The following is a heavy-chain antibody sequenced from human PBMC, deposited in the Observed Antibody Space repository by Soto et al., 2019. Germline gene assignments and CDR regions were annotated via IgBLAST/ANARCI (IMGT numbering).Heavy chain of an antibody. CDR1: GGTFSSYA. V-gene: IGHV1-69*13. D-gene: IGHD3-22*01. J-gene: IGHJ4*02. CDR2: IIPIFGTA. Sequence: GASVKVSCKASGGTFSSYAISWVRQAPGQGLEWMGGIIPIFGTANYAQKFQGRVTITADESTSTAYMELSSLRSEDTAVYYCARTRYYYDSSGYYYFDYWGQGTLVTVSS. CDR3: ARTRYYYDSSGYYYFDY.